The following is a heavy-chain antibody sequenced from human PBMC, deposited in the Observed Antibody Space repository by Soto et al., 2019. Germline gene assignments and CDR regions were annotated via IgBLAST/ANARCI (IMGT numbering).Heavy chain of an antibody. CDR2: SYYSGST. V-gene: IGHV4-39*01. Sequence: SGTLSLTCTVSGGPLTSSSYYWGWIRQPPGKGLEWIGSSYYSGSTYYNPSLNSRVTISVDTSKNQFSLNLNSVTAADTAVYYCAGPRSPPPPNWFAPWGQGTLVTVSS. CDR3: AGPRSPPPPNWFAP. D-gene: IGHD2-15*01. CDR1: GGPLTSSSYY. J-gene: IGHJ5*02.